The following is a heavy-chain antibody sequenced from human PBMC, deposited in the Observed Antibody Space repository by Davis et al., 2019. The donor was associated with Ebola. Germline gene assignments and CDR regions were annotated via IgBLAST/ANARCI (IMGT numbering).Heavy chain of an antibody. Sequence: PGGSLRLSCAASGFTFSSYGMHWVRQAPGKGLEWVAVIWYDGSNKYYADSVKGRFTISRDNSKNTLYLQMNSLRAEDTAVYYCAKDYTTLGLPDYWGQGTLVTVSS. J-gene: IGHJ4*02. D-gene: IGHD3-16*01. CDR1: GFTFSSYG. V-gene: IGHV3-33*06. CDR2: IWYDGSNK. CDR3: AKDYTTLGLPDY.